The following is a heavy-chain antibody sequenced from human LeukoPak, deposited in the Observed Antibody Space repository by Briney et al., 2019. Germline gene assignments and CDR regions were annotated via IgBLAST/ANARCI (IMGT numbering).Heavy chain of an antibody. D-gene: IGHD3-22*01. CDR2: INPNSGGT. V-gene: IGHV1-2*04. Sequence: ASVKVSCKDSGYTFTGYYMHWVRQAPGQGLEWMGWINPNSGGTNYAQKFQGWVTMTRDTSISTAYMELRRLRSDDTAVYYCASTYYYDTSYGMDVWGQGTTVTVSS. J-gene: IGHJ6*02. CDR3: ASTYYYDTSYGMDV. CDR1: GYTFTGYY.